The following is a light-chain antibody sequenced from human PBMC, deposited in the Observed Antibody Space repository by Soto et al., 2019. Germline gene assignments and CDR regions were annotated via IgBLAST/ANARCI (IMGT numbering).Light chain of an antibody. CDR3: QQANSFPSIT. CDR2: AAS. Sequence: DIQMTQSPSSVSASVGDRVTITCRASQDISRWLAWYQQKPGKAPKLLISAASSLQSGVPSRFSGSGSGTDFTFTISSLQPEDFATYYCQQANSFPSITFGQGTRLEI. J-gene: IGKJ5*01. V-gene: IGKV1D-12*01. CDR1: QDISRW.